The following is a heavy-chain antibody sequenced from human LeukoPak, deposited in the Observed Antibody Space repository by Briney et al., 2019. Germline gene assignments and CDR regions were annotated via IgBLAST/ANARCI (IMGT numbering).Heavy chain of an antibody. D-gene: IGHD3-3*01. Sequence: QPGGSLRLSCEASGLSLSNYPMHWVRQAPGKGLEWITLITYDGASDGGKTYYADSVKGRFTVSRDNSKNTLYLQMNSLRAEDTAVYYCARRNPRELLEWLPTNHFDYWGQGTLVTVSS. CDR2: ITYDGASDGGKT. CDR3: ARRNPRELLEWLPTNHFDY. V-gene: IGHV3-30*07. J-gene: IGHJ4*02. CDR1: GLSLSNYP.